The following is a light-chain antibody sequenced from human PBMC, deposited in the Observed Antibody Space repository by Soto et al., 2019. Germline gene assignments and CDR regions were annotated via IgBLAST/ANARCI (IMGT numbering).Light chain of an antibody. CDR3: QQYYTTPWT. CDR2: WAS. V-gene: IGKV4-1*01. CDR1: QSVLYSSNNKNY. J-gene: IGKJ1*01. Sequence: DIVMTQSPDSLAVSLGERATINCKSSQSVLYSSNNKNYLAWYQKKPGQPPKLLIYWASTRESGVPDRFSGSGSGTDFTLTISSLQAEDVAVYSCQQYYTTPWTFGQGTKVEIK.